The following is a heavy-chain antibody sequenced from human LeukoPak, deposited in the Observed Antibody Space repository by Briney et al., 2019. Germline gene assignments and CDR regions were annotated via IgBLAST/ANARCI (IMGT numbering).Heavy chain of an antibody. CDR1: GFTFSSYS. CDR3: ARETPEYD. J-gene: IGHJ4*02. CDR2: ISSSSSTI. Sequence: PGGSLRLPCSPSGFTFSSYSMNWVRRAPGKGLEWVSYISSSSSTIYYADSVKGRFTISRDNAKNSLYLQMNSLRDEDTAVYYCARETPEYDWGQGTLVTVSS. D-gene: IGHD1-14*01. V-gene: IGHV3-48*02.